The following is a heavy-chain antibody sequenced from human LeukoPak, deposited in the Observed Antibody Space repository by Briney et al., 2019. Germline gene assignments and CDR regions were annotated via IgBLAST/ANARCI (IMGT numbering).Heavy chain of an antibody. J-gene: IGHJ4*02. V-gene: IGHV4-39*07. D-gene: IGHD6-13*01. CDR1: GGSISSSSHY. Sequence: PSETLSLTCTVSGGSISSSSHYWGWIRQPPGKGLEWIGSIYYSGSTYYNPSLKSRVTISVDTSKNQFSLKLSSVTAADTAVYYCARVGIAAAGTTFDYWGQGTLVTVSS. CDR2: IYYSGST. CDR3: ARVGIAAAGTTFDY.